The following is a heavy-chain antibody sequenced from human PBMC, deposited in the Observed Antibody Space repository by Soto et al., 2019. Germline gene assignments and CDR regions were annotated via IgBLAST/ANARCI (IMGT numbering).Heavy chain of an antibody. CDR3: ARDAGSGSDYGWFDP. J-gene: IGHJ5*02. CDR1: GGSISRYY. V-gene: IGHV4-59*01. D-gene: IGHD3-10*01. CDR2: IYYSGST. Sequence: QVQLQESGPGLVKPSETLSLTCTVSGGSISRYYWNWIRQPTGKGLAWIGYIYYSGSTNYNPSLKSRVIISVDTSKNQFSLQLSSVTAADTAVYYCARDAGSGSDYGWFDPWGQGTLVTVSS.